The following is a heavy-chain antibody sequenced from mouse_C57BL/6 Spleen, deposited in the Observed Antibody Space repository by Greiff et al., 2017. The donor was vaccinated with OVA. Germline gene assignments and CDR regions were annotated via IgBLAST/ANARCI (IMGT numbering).Heavy chain of an antibody. CDR3: ARSPYGSSLEGFVY. D-gene: IGHD1-1*01. J-gene: IGHJ3*01. CDR1: GYAFTNYL. CDR2: INPGSGGT. Sequence: VQLQQSGAELVRPGTSVKVSCKASGYAFTNYLIEWVKQRPGQGLEWIGVINPGSGGTNYNEKFKGKATLTADKSSSTAYMQLSSLTSEDSAVYFCARSPYGSSLEGFVYWGQGTLVTVSA. V-gene: IGHV1-54*01.